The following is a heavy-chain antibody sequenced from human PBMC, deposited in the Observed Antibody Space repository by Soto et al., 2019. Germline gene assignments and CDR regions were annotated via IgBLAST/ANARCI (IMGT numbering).Heavy chain of an antibody. CDR3: ATGTDIVLVPAAMLDAFDI. J-gene: IGHJ3*02. CDR1: GGTFSSYT. V-gene: IGHV1-69*02. Sequence: ASVKVSCKASGGTFSSYTISWVRQAPGQGLEWMGRIIPILGIANYAQKFQGRVTITADKSTSTAYMELSSLRSEDTAVYYCATGTDIVLVPAAMLDAFDIWGQGTMVTVS. CDR2: IIPILGIA. D-gene: IGHD2-2*01.